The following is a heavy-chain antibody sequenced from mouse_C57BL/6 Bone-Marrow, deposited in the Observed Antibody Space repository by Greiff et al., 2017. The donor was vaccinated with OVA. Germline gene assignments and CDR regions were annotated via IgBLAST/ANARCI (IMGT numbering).Heavy chain of an antibody. Sequence: EVKLMESGGGLVKPGGSLKLSCAASGFTFSSYAMSWVRQTPEKRLEWVATISDGGSYTYYPVNVKGRFTISRDNAKNNLYLQMSHLKSEDTAMYYCALDRTFVWGTGTTVTVSS. J-gene: IGHJ1*03. CDR3: ALDRTFV. CDR2: ISDGGSYT. V-gene: IGHV5-4*03. CDR1: GFTFSSYA.